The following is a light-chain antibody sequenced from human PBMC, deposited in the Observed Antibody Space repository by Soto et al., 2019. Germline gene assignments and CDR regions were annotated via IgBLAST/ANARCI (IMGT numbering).Light chain of an antibody. CDR2: GAS. J-gene: IGKJ1*01. V-gene: IGKV3-15*01. Sequence: EIVMTQSPATLSVSPGERATLSCRASQSVSSNLAWYQQKPGQAPRLLIYGASTRATGIPARFSGSGSGTEFTLTISSLPSEDFAVYDGQQYNNWPTFGQWTKVDIK. CDR1: QSVSSN. CDR3: QQYNNWPT.